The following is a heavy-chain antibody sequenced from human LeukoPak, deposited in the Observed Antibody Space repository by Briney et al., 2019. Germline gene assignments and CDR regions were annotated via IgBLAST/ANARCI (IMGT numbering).Heavy chain of an antibody. CDR3: ARGGHNSGYDFY. Sequence: ASVKVSCKASGYTFTSYAMCSVRHAPGQGLEWMGWIITNTGNPKYAQRFSGGVVFSLDTSVSTAHPQICRPKAEDTAVYYCARGGHNSGYDFYWGQGTLVTVSS. CDR1: GYTFTSYA. D-gene: IGHD5-12*01. V-gene: IGHV7-4-1*01. J-gene: IGHJ4*02. CDR2: IITNTGNP.